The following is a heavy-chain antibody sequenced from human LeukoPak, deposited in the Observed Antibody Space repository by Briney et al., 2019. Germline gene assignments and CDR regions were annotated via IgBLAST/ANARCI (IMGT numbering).Heavy chain of an antibody. CDR3: ARGGQYVLHYDSSGYPPRGH. D-gene: IGHD3-22*01. CDR2: INPNSGVT. V-gene: IGHV1-2*02. CDR1: GYSFTAYY. J-gene: IGHJ4*02. Sequence: GASVKVSCKASGYSFTAYYMHWVRQAPGQGLEWMGWINPNSGVTNYAQKFQGRVTMTRDTSINTAYMELSRLRSDDTAVYYCARGGQYVLHYDSSGYPPRGHWGQGTLVTVSS.